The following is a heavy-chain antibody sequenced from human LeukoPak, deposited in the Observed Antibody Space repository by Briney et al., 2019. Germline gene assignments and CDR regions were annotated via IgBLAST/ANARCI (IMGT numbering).Heavy chain of an antibody. V-gene: IGHV1-18*04. J-gene: IGHJ5*02. CDR2: ISAYNGNT. Sequence: ASVKVTCKASGYTFTSYGISWVRQAPGQGLEWMGWISAYNGNTNYAQKLQGRVTMTTDTSTSTAYMELRSLRSDDTAMYYCARGGCSSTSCYPPPPNWLDPWGQGTLVTVSS. D-gene: IGHD2-2*01. CDR3: ARGGCSSTSCYPPPPNWLDP. CDR1: GYTFTSYG.